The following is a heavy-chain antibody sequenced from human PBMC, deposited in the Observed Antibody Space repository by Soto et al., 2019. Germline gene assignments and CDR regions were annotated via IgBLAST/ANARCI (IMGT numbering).Heavy chain of an antibody. V-gene: IGHV1-2*04. J-gene: IGHJ5*02. Sequence: GASVKVSCKASGYIFTVYYMHWVRQAPGQGLEWMGWINPNSGGTNYAQKFQGWVTMTRDTSISTAYMELSRLRSDDTDVYYCATWAGGIAAAGTKGWLDPWGQGTLVTVSS. CDR2: INPNSGGT. D-gene: IGHD6-13*01. CDR3: ATWAGGIAAAGTKGWLDP. CDR1: GYIFTVYY.